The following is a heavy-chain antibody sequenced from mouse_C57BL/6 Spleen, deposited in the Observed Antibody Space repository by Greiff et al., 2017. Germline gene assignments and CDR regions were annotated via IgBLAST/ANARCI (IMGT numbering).Heavy chain of an antibody. V-gene: IGHV1-84*01. J-gene: IGHJ2*01. CDR1: GYTFTDYY. Sequence: VQLQQSGPELVKPGASVKISCKASGYTFTDYYINWVKQRPGQGLEWIGCIYPGSGNTKYNEKFKGKATLTVDPSSSTASIQLSLLTSYDSAVYFCATFITTVVSPFDYWGQGTTLTVSS. CDR3: ATFITTVVSPFDY. D-gene: IGHD1-1*01. CDR2: IYPGSGNT.